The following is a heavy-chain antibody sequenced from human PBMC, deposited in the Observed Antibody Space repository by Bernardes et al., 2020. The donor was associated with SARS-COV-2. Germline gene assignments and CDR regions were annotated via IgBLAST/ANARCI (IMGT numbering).Heavy chain of an antibody. J-gene: IGHJ4*02. Sequence: GGSLRLSCAASGFTFNDYAMHWVRQAPGKGLEWVSGISWNSGSIGYAASLKGRFTISRDNDKNSLYLQMNGLRAEDTALYYCAKACRPTLAAAYFDDWGQGTLVTVSS. V-gene: IGHV3-9*01. CDR1: GFTFNDYA. CDR3: AKACRPTLAAAYFDD. D-gene: IGHD6-13*01. CDR2: ISWNSGSI.